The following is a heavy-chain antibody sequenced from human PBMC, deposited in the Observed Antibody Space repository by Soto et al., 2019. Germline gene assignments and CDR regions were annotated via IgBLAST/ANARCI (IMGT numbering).Heavy chain of an antibody. D-gene: IGHD6-19*01. CDR2: ISWNSGSL. Sequence: EVQLVESGGGLVQPGRSLRLSCAASGFTFNDFAMHWVRQAPGKGLEWVAGISWNSGSLGYADSVKGRFTISRDNARNSLHLQMSSLRAEDTAVYYCAKGESQWLVPFDSWGQGTLVTVSS. J-gene: IGHJ4*02. V-gene: IGHV3-9*01. CDR3: AKGESQWLVPFDS. CDR1: GFTFNDFA.